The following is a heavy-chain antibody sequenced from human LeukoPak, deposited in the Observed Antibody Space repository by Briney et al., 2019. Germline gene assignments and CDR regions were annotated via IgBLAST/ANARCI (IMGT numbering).Heavy chain of an antibody. CDR3: ARPGYPASYYFLDF. D-gene: IGHD2/OR15-2a*01. CDR1: GGPIRSYY. CDR2: IYTIGTT. J-gene: IGHJ4*02. V-gene: IGHV4-4*07. Sequence: ASDTLSLTCDVSGGPIRSYYWGSVRQPAGKGLEWIARIYTIGTTNFNPSLKSRLTMSVDTSKNQFSLKLTSVTATDTAVYFCARPGYPASYYFLDFWSQGTLVTVSS.